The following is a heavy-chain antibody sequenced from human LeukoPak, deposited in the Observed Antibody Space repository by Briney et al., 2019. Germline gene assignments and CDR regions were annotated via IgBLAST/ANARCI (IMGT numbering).Heavy chain of an antibody. CDR1: GFTFTGYY. CDR2: INPNSGGT. J-gene: IGHJ6*03. Sequence: ASVKVSCKASGFTFTGYYMHWVRQAPGQGLEWMGWINPNSGGTNYAQKFQGRVTMTRDTSISTAYMELRSLRSDDTAVYYCARVPVRGHYMDVWGKGTTVTVSS. CDR3: ARVPVRGHYMDV. V-gene: IGHV1-2*02. D-gene: IGHD3-10*01.